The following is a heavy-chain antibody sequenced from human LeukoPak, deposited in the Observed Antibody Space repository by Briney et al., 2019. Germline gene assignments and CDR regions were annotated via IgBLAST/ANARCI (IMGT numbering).Heavy chain of an antibody. J-gene: IGHJ4*02. D-gene: IGHD1-1*01. V-gene: IGHV1-2*02. CDR3: VRANENYFDY. Sequence: GASVKVSCKTSGYTFIGYYMHWVRQAPGQGLEWMGWTIPSNGGTNYAQKFQGRVTMTRDTSISTAFMELSRLRSDDTAIYYCVRANENYFDYWGLGTLVTVSS. CDR2: TIPSNGGT. CDR1: GYTFIGYY.